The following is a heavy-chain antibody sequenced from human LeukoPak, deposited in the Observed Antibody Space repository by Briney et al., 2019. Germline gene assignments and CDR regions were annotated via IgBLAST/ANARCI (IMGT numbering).Heavy chain of an antibody. CDR1: GFTCSTYV. J-gene: IGHJ3*02. CDR2: ILHNGDST. Sequence: GGSLRLSCAASGFTCSTYVMSWVRQAPGKGLEWLSLILHNGDSTYYADSVKGRFTISRDNSKNTLYLQMNSRRAEDTAVYYCARLSSFAFDIWGQGTMVTVSS. CDR3: ARLSSFAFDI. D-gene: IGHD3-16*02. V-gene: IGHV3-23*01.